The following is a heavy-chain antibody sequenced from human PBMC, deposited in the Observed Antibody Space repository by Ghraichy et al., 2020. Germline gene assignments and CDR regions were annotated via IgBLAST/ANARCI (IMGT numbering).Heavy chain of an antibody. Sequence: GGSLRLSCAASGFTFSGYTMIWVRQTPGKGLEWVSYILPGGNAIYYTDSVKGRFTISRDNAKNSLYLQMNSLTDEDTAVYYCVRGQSRGEWELRRYYFDYWGQGTLVTVSS. CDR1: GFTFSGYT. J-gene: IGHJ4*02. CDR3: VRGQSRGEWELRRYYFDY. CDR2: ILPGGNAI. D-gene: IGHD1-26*01. V-gene: IGHV3-48*02.